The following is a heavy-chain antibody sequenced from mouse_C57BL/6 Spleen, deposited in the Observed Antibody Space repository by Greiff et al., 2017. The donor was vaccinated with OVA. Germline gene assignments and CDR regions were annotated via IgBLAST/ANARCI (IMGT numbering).Heavy chain of an antibody. CDR2: ILPGSGST. J-gene: IGHJ4*01. CDR3: AKGPMVTTGYYAMDY. CDR1: GYTFTGYW. Sequence: VKVVESGAELMKPGASVKLSCKATGYTFTGYWIEWVKQRPGHGLEWIGEILPGSGSTNYNEKFKGKATFTADTSSNTAYMQLSSLTTEDSAIYYCAKGPMVTTGYYAMDYWGQGTSVTVSS. V-gene: IGHV1-9*01. D-gene: IGHD2-2*01.